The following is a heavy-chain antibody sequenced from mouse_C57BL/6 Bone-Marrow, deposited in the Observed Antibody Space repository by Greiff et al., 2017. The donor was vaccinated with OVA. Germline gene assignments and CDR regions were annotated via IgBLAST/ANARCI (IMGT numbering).Heavy chain of an antibody. CDR3: ARHAKAITTVVPHYFDY. J-gene: IGHJ2*01. V-gene: IGHV1-62-2*01. CDR2: FYPGSGSI. D-gene: IGHD1-1*01. CDR1: GYTFTEYT. Sequence: VQLVESGAELVKPGASVKLSCKASGYTFTEYTIHWVKQRSGQGLEWIGWFYPGSGSIKYNEKFKDKATLTADKSSSTVYMELSRLTSEDSAVYFCARHAKAITTVVPHYFDYWGQGTTLTVSS.